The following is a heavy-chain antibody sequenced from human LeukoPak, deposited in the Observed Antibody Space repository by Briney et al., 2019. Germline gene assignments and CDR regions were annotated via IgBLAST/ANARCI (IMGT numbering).Heavy chain of an antibody. CDR1: GGSFSGYY. V-gene: IGHV4-34*01. J-gene: IGHJ6*02. Sequence: SETLPLTCAVYGGSFSGYYWSWIRQPPGKGLEWIGEINHSGSTNYNPSLKSRVTISVDTSKNQFSLKLSSVTAADTAVYYCARDRLRLPKVYYYGMDVWGQGTTVTVSS. CDR2: INHSGST. CDR3: ARDRLRLPKVYYYGMDV. D-gene: IGHD5-18*01.